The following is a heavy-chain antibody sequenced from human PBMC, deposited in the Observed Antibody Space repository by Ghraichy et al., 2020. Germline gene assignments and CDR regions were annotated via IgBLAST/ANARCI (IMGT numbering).Heavy chain of an antibody. D-gene: IGHD6-19*01. CDR1: AYTFIAYY. V-gene: IGHV1-2*02. CDR2: INSNSGGT. CDR3: ARDRDDNGWYFYYDF. J-gene: IGHJ4*02. Sequence: ASVKVSCKASAYTFIAYYIHWVRQAPGQGPEWMGCINSNSGGTNYAQKFQGRVTMTRDTSISTAYMELSRLGSDDTAVYYCARDRDDNGWYFYYDFWGQGTLVTVSS.